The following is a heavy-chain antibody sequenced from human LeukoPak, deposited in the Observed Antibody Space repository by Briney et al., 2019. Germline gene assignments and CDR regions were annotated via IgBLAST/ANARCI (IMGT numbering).Heavy chain of an antibody. CDR2: IIPIFGTA. CDR3: ARADSRTSWQFDP. V-gene: IGHV1-69*05. CDR1: GGTFSSYA. D-gene: IGHD6-13*01. J-gene: IGHJ5*02. Sequence: ASVKVSCKASGGTFSSYAISWVRQAPGQGLEWMGGIIPIFGTANYAQKFQGRVTITTDESTGTAYMELSSLRSEDTAVYYCARADSRTSWQFDPWGQGTLVTVSS.